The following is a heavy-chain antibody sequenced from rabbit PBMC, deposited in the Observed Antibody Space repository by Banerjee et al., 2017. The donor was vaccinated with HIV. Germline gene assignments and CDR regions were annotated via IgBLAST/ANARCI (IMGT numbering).Heavy chain of an antibody. Sequence: QSLEESGGDLVKPGASLTLTCKASGFDFSSNAMCWVRQAPGKGLDWIGCIDAGSSGSTWYASWAKGRFTITKTSSTTVTLQMTSLTAADTATYFCVRDQEIVVAGMETYFNLWGQGTLVTVS. V-gene: IGHV1S40*01. D-gene: IGHD4-1*01. CDR1: GFDFSSNA. CDR3: VRDQEIVVAGMETYFNL. CDR2: IDAGSSGST. J-gene: IGHJ4*01.